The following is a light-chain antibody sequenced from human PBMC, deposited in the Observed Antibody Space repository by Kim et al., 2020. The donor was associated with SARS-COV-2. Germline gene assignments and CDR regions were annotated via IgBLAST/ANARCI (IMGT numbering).Light chain of an antibody. CDR2: RNK. CDR3: AAWDDSLSGWV. Sequence: GQRVTIACSGSSSNIGSNYVYWYQQLPGPAPKLLIYRNKQRPSGVPDRFSGSKSGTSASLAISGLRSEDEADYYCAAWDDSLSGWVFGGGTQLTVL. J-gene: IGLJ3*02. CDR1: SSNIGSNY. V-gene: IGLV1-47*01.